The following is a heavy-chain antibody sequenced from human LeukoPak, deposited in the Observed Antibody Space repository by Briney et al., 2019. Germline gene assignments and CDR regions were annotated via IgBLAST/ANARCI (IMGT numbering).Heavy chain of an antibody. CDR3: ARDGLAAATLHWCFDL. Sequence: GGSLRLSCTVSGFTFSSYYMSWVRQTPGKGLEWVANINQAGSEKDYVDSVKGRFTISRDNAKNSLYLQMNSLRAEDTAVYYCARDGLAAATLHWCFDLWGRGTLVTVSS. V-gene: IGHV3-7*01. CDR2: INQAGSEK. D-gene: IGHD2-15*01. CDR1: GFTFSSYY. J-gene: IGHJ2*01.